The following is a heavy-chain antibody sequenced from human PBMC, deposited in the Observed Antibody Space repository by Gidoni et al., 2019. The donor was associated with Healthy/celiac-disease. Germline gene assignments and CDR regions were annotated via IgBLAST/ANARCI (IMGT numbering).Heavy chain of an antibody. J-gene: IGHJ2*01. CDR1: GFTCDDYA. CDR3: AKDMCDILTGYPHGYFDL. Sequence: EVQLVESGGGLVQPGRSRRLSCAASGFTCDDYAMHWVRQAPGKGLAWVSGISWTSCSIGYADSVKVRFTISRDNAKNSLYLQMNSLRAEVTAFYYCAKDMCDILTGYPHGYFDLWGRGTLVTVSS. V-gene: IGHV3-9*01. D-gene: IGHD3-9*01. CDR2: ISWTSCSI.